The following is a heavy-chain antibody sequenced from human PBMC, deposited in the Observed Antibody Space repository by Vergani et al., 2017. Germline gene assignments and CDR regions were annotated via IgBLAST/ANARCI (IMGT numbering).Heavy chain of an antibody. CDR2: INPNSGGT. Sequence: QVQMVQSGAEVKKTGASVKVSCKASGYTFTGYYMHWVRQAPGQGLEWMGWINPNSGGTNYAQKFQGRVTMTRDTSISTAYMELSRLRSDDTAVYYCARILTGYYSFFDYWGQGTLVTVSS. CDR1: GYTFTGYY. V-gene: IGHV1-2*02. D-gene: IGHD3-9*01. J-gene: IGHJ4*02. CDR3: ARILTGYYSFFDY.